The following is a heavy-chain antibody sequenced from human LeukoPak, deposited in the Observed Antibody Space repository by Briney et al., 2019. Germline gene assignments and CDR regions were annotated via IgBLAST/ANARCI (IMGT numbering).Heavy chain of an antibody. J-gene: IGHJ4*02. D-gene: IGHD2-2*01. CDR1: GFTFSSYS. CDR3: ARDLIDIVVVPAATAIDY. CDR2: ISSSSSTI. Sequence: PGGSLRLSCAASGFTFSSYSMNWVRQAPGKGLEWVSYISSSSSTIYYADSVKGRFTISKDNAKNSLYLQMNSLRAEDTAVYYCARDLIDIVVVPAATAIDYWGQGTLVTVSS. V-gene: IGHV3-48*01.